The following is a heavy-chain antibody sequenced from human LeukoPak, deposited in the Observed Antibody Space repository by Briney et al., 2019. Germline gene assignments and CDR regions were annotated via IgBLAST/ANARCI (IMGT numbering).Heavy chain of an antibody. CDR3: AKVGLGTTSYYYYMDV. D-gene: IGHD1-1*01. Sequence: GGSLRLSCAASGFNVSSNYMSWVRQAPGKGLEWVSVIYSGGYTYYADSVKGRFTISRDNSKNTLYLQMNSLRAEDTAVYYCAKVGLGTTSYYYYMDVWGKGTTVTVSS. CDR1: GFNVSSNY. V-gene: IGHV3-53*01. CDR2: IYSGGYT. J-gene: IGHJ6*03.